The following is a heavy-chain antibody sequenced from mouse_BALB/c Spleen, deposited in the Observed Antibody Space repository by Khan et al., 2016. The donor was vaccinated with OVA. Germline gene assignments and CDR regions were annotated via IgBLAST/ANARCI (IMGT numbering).Heavy chain of an antibody. J-gene: IGHJ3*01. CDR1: GYSFTTYY. Sequence: IQLVQSGPELMKPGTSVKISCKASGYSFTTYYIHWVIQTHGKSLEWIGYIDPFSGGTTYNQKFKGKATLTVDKSSSPAYIHLSNLTSEDSAVYYCTRHGYVAWFTYWGQGTLVTVSA. V-gene: IGHV1S135*01. CDR3: TRHGYVAWFTY. D-gene: IGHD2-2*01. CDR2: IDPFSGGT.